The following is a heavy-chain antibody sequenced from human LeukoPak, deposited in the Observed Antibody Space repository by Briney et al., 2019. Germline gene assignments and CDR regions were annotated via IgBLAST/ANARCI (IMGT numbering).Heavy chain of an antibody. V-gene: IGHV4-61*02. Sequence: PSQTLSLTCTVSGGSISSGSYYWSWIRQPAGKGLEWIGRIYTSGSTNYNPSLKSRVTISVDTSKNQFSLKLSSVTAADTAVYYCARDWNDDGGSEDWFDPWGQGTLVTVSS. CDR3: ARDWNDDGGSEDWFDP. CDR1: GGSISSGSYY. J-gene: IGHJ5*02. D-gene: IGHD1-1*01. CDR2: IYTSGST.